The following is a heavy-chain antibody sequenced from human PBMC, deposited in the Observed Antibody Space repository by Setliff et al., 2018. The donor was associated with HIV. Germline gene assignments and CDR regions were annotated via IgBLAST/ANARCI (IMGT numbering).Heavy chain of an antibody. V-gene: IGHV4-39*01. CDR3: ARGEACGGDCHYAFEM. J-gene: IGHJ3*02. CDR2: IYYSGST. CDR1: GGSISSFTHH. D-gene: IGHD2-21*02. Sequence: SETLSLTCTVSGGSISSFTHHWGVIRQPPGKGLEWIGSIYYSGSTQYNPSLKSRVTMSVDTSKDQFFLRLNSVTAADTAVYYCARGEACGGDCHYAFEMWGQGTMVTVSS.